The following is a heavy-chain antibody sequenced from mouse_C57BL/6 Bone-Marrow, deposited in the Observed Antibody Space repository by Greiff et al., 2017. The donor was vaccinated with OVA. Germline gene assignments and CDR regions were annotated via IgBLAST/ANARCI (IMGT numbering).Heavy chain of an antibody. CDR3: ARHSLQAWFAY. Sequence: EVQRVESGGGLVKPGGSLKLSCAASGFTFSSYTMSWVRQTPEKRLEWVATISGGGGNTYYPDSVKGRFTISRDNAKNTLYLQMSSLRSEDTALYYCARHSLQAWFAYWGQGTLVTVSA. CDR1: GFTFSSYT. CDR2: ISGGGGNT. V-gene: IGHV5-9*01. J-gene: IGHJ3*01. D-gene: IGHD3-2*02.